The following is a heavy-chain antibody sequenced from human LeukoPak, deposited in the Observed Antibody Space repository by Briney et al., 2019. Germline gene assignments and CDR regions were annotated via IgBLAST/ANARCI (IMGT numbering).Heavy chain of an antibody. Sequence: SETLSLTCAVYGGSFSGYYWSWIRQPPGKGLEWIGEINHSGSTNYNPSLKSRVTISVDTSKNQFSLKLSSVTAAGTAVYYCARSLGYCSGGSCYRAHDDAFDIWGQGTMVTVSS. V-gene: IGHV4-34*01. J-gene: IGHJ3*02. CDR2: INHSGST. CDR3: ARSLGYCSGGSCYRAHDDAFDI. D-gene: IGHD2-15*01. CDR1: GGSFSGYY.